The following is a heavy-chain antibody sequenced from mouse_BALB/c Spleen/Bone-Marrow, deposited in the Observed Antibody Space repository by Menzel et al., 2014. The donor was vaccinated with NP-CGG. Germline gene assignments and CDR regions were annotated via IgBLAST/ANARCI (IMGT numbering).Heavy chain of an antibody. J-gene: IGHJ1*01. D-gene: IGHD1-2*01. CDR3: ARSTTATYFDV. CDR1: GYTFTSSW. V-gene: IGHV1S130*01. CDR2: IHPNSGNT. Sequence: VQLQQSGSVLVRPGASVKLSCKASGYTFTSSWMHWAKQRPGQGLEWTGEIHPNSGNTNYNEKFKGKATLTVDTSSSTAYVDLSSLTSEDSAVYYCARSTTATYFDVWGAGTTVTVSS.